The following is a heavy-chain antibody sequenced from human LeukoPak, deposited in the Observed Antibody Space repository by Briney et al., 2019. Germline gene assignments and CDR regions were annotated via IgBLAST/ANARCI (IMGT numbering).Heavy chain of an antibody. D-gene: IGHD6-13*01. CDR3: AKELTYSSPGVFDY. Sequence: ASVKVSCKASGYTFTGYYMHWVRQAPGQGLEWMGWINPNSGGTNYAQKFQGRVTMTRNTSISTAYMELSSLRAEDTALYYCAKELTYSSPGVFDYWGQGTLVTVSS. V-gene: IGHV1-2*02. CDR2: INPNSGGT. CDR1: GYTFTGYY. J-gene: IGHJ4*02.